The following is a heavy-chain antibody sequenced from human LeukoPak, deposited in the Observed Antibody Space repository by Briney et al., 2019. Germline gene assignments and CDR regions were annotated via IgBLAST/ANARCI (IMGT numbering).Heavy chain of an antibody. D-gene: IGHD3-22*01. Sequence: GASVKVSFKASGYTFSIHYMHWVRQAPGQGLEWMGIINPSGGSTSYAQKFQGRVTMTRDTSTSTVYMELSSLRSEDTAVYYCARAMFYFDSSGYWPSGYWGQGTLVTVSS. J-gene: IGHJ4*02. V-gene: IGHV1-46*01. CDR2: INPSGGST. CDR3: ARAMFYFDSSGYWPSGY. CDR1: GYTFSIHY.